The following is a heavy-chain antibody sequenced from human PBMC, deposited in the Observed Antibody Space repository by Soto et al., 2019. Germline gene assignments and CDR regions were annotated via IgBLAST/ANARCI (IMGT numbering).Heavy chain of an antibody. V-gene: IGHV4-59*01. D-gene: IGHD4-17*01. CDR1: GGSISSYY. Sequence: PSETLSLTCTVSGGSISSYYWSWIQQPPGKGLEWIGYIYYSGSTNYNPSLKSRVTISVDTSKNQFSLKLSSVTAADTAVYYCARGSGDYGDYAIDYWGQGTMVTVYS. J-gene: IGHJ4*02. CDR3: ARGSGDYGDYAIDY. CDR2: IYYSGST.